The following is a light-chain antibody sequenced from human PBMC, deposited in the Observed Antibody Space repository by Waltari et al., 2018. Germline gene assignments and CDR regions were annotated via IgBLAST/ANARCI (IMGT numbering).Light chain of an antibody. CDR3: QQYNNWYT. J-gene: IGKJ2*01. CDR2: GAS. V-gene: IGKV3-15*01. Sequence: EIVMTQPPATLSVSPGDRATLSCRASQSVSSNLAWYQQKPGQAPRRRIYGASTRATGIPARFSGSGSGTEFTLTISSLQSEDFAVYYCQQYNNWYTFGQGTKLEIK. CDR1: QSVSSN.